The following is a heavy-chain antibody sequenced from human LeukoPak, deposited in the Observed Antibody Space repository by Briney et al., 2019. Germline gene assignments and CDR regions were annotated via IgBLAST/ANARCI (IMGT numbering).Heavy chain of an antibody. CDR2: IYYSGST. J-gene: IGHJ3*02. CDR1: GGSISSGDYY. CDR3: ASGSQGLDAFDI. V-gene: IGHV4-30-4*08. Sequence: SQTLSLTCTVSGGSISSGDYYWSWIRQPPGKGLEWIGYIYYSGSTYYNPSLKSRVTISVDTSKNQFSLKLSSVTAADTAVYYCASGSQGLDAFDIWGQGIMVTVSS.